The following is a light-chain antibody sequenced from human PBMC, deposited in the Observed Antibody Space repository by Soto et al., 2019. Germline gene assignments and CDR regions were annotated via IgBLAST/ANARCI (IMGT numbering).Light chain of an antibody. V-gene: IGKV4-1*01. CDR3: QQYYSAPYT. CDR2: WAS. CDR1: RSVLHSSNNQNY. J-gene: IGKJ2*01. Sequence: DIVMTQSPDSLAVSLGERATINCKSSRSVLHSSNNQNYLAWYLQKPRQSPKLLIYWASTRESGVPDRFSGSGSGTDFTLTINDLQAEDVAVYYCQQYYSAPYTFGQGSQVEIK.